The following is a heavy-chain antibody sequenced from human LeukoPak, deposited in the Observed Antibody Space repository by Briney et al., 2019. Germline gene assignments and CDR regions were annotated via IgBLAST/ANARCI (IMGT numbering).Heavy chain of an antibody. V-gene: IGHV3-33*01. D-gene: IGHD4-11*01. CDR2: IWSDATNR. Sequence: GGSLRLSCAASGFIFSHHGMHWVRQAPGKGLEWVAVIWSDATNRFYADAVKGRFTISRDNSQNTVFLQMNSLRVKDTAIYYCARDAQRGFDYSNSLKYWGHGTLVTVSS. CDR3: ARDAQRGFDYSNSLKY. CDR1: GFIFSHHG. J-gene: IGHJ4*01.